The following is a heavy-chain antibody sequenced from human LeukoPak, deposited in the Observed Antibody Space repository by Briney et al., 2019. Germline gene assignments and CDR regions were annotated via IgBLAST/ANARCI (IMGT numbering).Heavy chain of an antibody. Sequence: SVKVSCKTSGGTFTNSAISWVRQAPGQGLEWLGVIMPICGTAGYAQKFQGRVTITKDESTRTVYLELTSLTSDDTAVYYCARDVHGDYGSGWFDPWGQGTLVSVSS. CDR3: ARDVHGDYGSGWFDP. D-gene: IGHD4-17*01. V-gene: IGHV1-69*05. CDR2: IMPICGTA. CDR1: GGTFTNSA. J-gene: IGHJ5*02.